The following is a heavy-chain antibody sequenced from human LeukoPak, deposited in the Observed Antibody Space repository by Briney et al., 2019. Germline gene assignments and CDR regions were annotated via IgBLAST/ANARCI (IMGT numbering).Heavy chain of an antibody. V-gene: IGHV3-7*01. D-gene: IGHD2-2*01. CDR1: GFTFSSYW. Sequence: PGGSLRLSCAASGFTFSSYWMSWVRQAPGKGLEWVANIKQDGSEKYYVDSVKGRFTISRDNAKNSLYLRMNSLRAEDTAVYYCARDRFIKGYCSSTSCYGPFDYWGQGTLVTVSS. J-gene: IGHJ4*02. CDR3: ARDRFIKGYCSSTSCYGPFDY. CDR2: IKQDGSEK.